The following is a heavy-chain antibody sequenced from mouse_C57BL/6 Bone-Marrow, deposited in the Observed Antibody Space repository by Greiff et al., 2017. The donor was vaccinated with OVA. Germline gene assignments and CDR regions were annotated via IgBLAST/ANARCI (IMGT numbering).Heavy chain of an antibody. CDR1: GYAFTNYL. Sequence: VQLQQSGAELVRPGTSVKVSCKASGYAFTNYLIEWVKQRPGQGLEWIGVINPGSGGTNYNEKFKGKATLTADKSSSTAYMQLSSLTSEDSAVYFCARYSNFYYAMDYWGQGTSVTVSS. CDR3: ARYSNFYYAMDY. CDR2: INPGSGGT. D-gene: IGHD2-5*01. V-gene: IGHV1-54*01. J-gene: IGHJ4*01.